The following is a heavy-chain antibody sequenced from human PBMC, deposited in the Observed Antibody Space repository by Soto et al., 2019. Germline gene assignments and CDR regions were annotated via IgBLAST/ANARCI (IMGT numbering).Heavy chain of an antibody. V-gene: IGHV3-7*01. J-gene: IGHJ2*01. CDR3: ARDYNGYFDL. CDR1: AFTFRSYW. CDR2: IGQDGSEK. D-gene: IGHD1-1*01. Sequence: EVQLVESGGGLVQPGGSLRLSCVASAFTFRSYWVSWVRQAPGKGLEWVANIGQDGSEKYFVGSVGGRFSISRDNPKNSLSLQMNSLRAEDTAVYYCARDYNGYFDLWGRGTLVTVSS.